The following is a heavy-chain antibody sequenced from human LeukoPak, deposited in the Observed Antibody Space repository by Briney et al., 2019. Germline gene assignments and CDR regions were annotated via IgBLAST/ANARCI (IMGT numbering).Heavy chain of an antibody. CDR3: ARGTEVVPAASTYYYYYGMDV. V-gene: IGHV1-2*02. Sequence: ASVKVSCKASGYTLTGYYMHWVRQAPGQGLEWMGWINPNSGGTNYAQKFQGRVTMTRDTSISTAYMELSRLRSDDTAVYYCARGTEVVPAASTYYYYYGMDVWGQGTTVTVSS. CDR2: INPNSGGT. CDR1: GYTLTGYY. J-gene: IGHJ6*02. D-gene: IGHD2-2*01.